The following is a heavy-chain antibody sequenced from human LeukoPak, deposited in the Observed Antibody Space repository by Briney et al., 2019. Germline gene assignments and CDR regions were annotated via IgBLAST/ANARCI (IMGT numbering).Heavy chain of an antibody. CDR3: ARVLSGYPRRDYYYGMDV. D-gene: IGHD3-9*01. Sequence: GGSLRLSCAASGFTFSSYAMHWVRQAPGKGLEWVAVISYDGSNKCYADSVKGRFTISRDNSKNTLYLQMNSLRAEDTAVYYCARVLSGYPRRDYYYGMDVWGKGTTVTVSS. CDR2: ISYDGSNK. V-gene: IGHV3-30*04. J-gene: IGHJ6*04. CDR1: GFTFSSYA.